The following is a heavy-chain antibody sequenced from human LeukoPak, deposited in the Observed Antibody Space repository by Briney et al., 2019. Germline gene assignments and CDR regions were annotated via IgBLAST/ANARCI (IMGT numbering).Heavy chain of an antibody. CDR1: GDTFTGYY. J-gene: IGHJ6*02. V-gene: IGHV1-2*02. Sequence: ASVKVSCKASGDTFTGYYMHWVRQAPGQGLEWMGWINPNSGGTNYAQKFQGRVTMTRDTSISTAYMELSRLRSDDTAVYYCARDFTNPTSYYYYGMDVWGQGTTVTVSS. CDR3: ARDFTNPTSYYYYGMDV. CDR2: INPNSGGT. D-gene: IGHD2-2*01.